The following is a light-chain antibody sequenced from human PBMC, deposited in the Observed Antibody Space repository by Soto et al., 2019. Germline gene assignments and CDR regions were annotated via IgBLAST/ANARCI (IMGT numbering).Light chain of an antibody. Sequence: EIVLTQSPATLSLSPGERATLSCRASQSVSSKLAWYQQKPGQAPRLLIYRASTRATGTPARFSGSGYGTDFTLTISRLEPEDFAVYYCQQYGRAFGQGTRLEIK. CDR3: QQYGRA. CDR1: QSVSSK. J-gene: IGKJ5*01. CDR2: RAS. V-gene: IGKV3-20*01.